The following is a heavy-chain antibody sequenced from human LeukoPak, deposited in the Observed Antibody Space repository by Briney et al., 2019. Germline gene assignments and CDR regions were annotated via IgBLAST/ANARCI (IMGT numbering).Heavy chain of an antibody. D-gene: IGHD6-19*01. CDR1: GGSISSGGFY. CDR2: IYYSGST. V-gene: IGHV4-31*03. Sequence: SETLSLTCTVSGGSISSGGFYWSWIRQHPGKGLEWIGYIYYSGSTYYNPSLKSRVTISVDTSKNQFSLKLSSVTAADTAVYYCARGDSSGWYEVDYWGQGTLVTVSS. J-gene: IGHJ4*02. CDR3: ARGDSSGWYEVDY.